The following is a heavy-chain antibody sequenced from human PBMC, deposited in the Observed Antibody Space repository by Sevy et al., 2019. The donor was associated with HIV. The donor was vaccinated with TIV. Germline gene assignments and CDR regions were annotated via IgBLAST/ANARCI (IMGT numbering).Heavy chain of an antibody. CDR1: GFPLSGYW. Sequence: GESLKISCAASGFPLSGYWMHWVRQVPGEGLVWVSRLKSVESSTTDADSVKGRFTVSRDNAKNTVYLQMNSLRAEDTGVYYCARAASSWYGVDYWGRGTLVTVSS. CDR2: LKSVESST. J-gene: IGHJ4*02. CDR3: ARAASSWYGVDY. V-gene: IGHV3-74*01. D-gene: IGHD6-13*01.